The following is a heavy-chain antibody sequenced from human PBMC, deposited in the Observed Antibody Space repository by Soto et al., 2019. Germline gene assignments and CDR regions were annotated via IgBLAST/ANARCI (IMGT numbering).Heavy chain of an antibody. CDR3: ARDLWGYCGTDCYPLDV. J-gene: IGHJ6*02. D-gene: IGHD2-21*02. V-gene: IGHV4-59*01. CDR2: MYNTGST. Sequence: SETLSLTCTVSGSSISGYYWSWIRQPPGKGLEWIGYMYNTGSTVYNPSFKSRVTISVDTSKNQFSLKLNSVTAADTAVYYCARDLWGYCGTDCYPLDVWGQGTTVTVSS. CDR1: GSSISGYY.